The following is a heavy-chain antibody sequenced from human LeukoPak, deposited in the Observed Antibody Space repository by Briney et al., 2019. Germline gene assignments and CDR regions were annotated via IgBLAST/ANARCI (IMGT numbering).Heavy chain of an antibody. CDR2: ISSSSSTI. CDR3: AELGITMIGGV. J-gene: IGHJ6*04. D-gene: IGHD3-10*02. CDR1: GFTFTNAW. V-gene: IGHV3-48*04. Sequence: GGSLRLSCEASGFTFTNAWMTWVRQAPGKGLEWVSYISSSSSTIYYADSVKGRFTISRDNAKNSLYLQMNSLRAEDTAVYYCAELGITMIGGVWGKGTTVTISS.